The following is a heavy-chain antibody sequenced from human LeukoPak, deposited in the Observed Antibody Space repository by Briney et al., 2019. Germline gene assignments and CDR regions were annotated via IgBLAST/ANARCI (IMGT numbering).Heavy chain of an antibody. CDR2: ISGSGGST. CDR1: GFTFSGYS. V-gene: IGHV3-23*01. Sequence: GGSLRLSCAASGFTFSGYSMNWVRQAPGKGPEWVSAISGSGGSTYYADSVKGRFTISRDNSKNTLYLQMNSLRAEDTAVYYCAKQGGIAAAGTGPFHYWGQGTLVTVSS. D-gene: IGHD6-13*01. J-gene: IGHJ4*02. CDR3: AKQGGIAAAGTGPFHY.